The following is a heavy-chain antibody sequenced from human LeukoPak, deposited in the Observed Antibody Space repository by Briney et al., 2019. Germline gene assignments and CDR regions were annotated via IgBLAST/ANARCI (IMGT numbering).Heavy chain of an antibody. CDR1: GGSISSGDYY. J-gene: IGHJ4*02. CDR3: ARAPPTHCSGGSCYSAVFDY. D-gene: IGHD2-15*01. V-gene: IGHV4-30-4*01. CDR2: IYYSGST. Sequence: SETLSLTCTVSGGSISSGDYYWSWIRQPPGKGLEWIGYIYYSGSTYYNPSLKSRVTISVDTSKNQFSLKLSSVTAADTAVYYCARAPPTHCSGGSCYSAVFDYWGQGTLVTVSS.